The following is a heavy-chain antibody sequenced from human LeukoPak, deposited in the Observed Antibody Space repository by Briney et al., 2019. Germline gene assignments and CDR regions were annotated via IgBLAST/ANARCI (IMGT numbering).Heavy chain of an antibody. D-gene: IGHD3-10*01. Sequence: ASVKVSCKASGYTFTSYGISWVRQAPGQGLEWMGWISAYNGNTSYAQKLQGRVTMTTDTSTSTAYMELRSLRSDGTAVYYCARVGSAGGSGNPLGSNGHYYYYYGMDVWGQGTTVTVSS. CDR2: ISAYNGNT. V-gene: IGHV1-18*01. CDR1: GYTFTSYG. CDR3: ARVGSAGGSGNPLGSNGHYYYYYGMDV. J-gene: IGHJ6*02.